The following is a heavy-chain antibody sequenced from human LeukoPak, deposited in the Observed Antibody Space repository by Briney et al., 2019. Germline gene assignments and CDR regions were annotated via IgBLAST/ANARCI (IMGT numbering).Heavy chain of an antibody. CDR3: AKDSGGGAFDI. CDR1: GGSISTYY. J-gene: IGHJ3*02. D-gene: IGHD1-26*01. V-gene: IGHV4-59*01. CDR2: IYYSGTT. Sequence: SETLSLTCTVSGGSISTYYWIWIRQPPRKGLEWIGYIYYSGTTNYNPSLTSRVTISVDTSKNQFSLRLSSVTAADTAVYYCAKDSGGGAFDIWGQGTMVTVSS.